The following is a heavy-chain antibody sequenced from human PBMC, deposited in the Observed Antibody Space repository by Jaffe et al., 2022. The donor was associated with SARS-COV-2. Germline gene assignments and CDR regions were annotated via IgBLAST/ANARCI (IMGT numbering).Heavy chain of an antibody. CDR3: AREFGDLNYYDNYYYGMDV. J-gene: IGHJ6*02. CDR2: IYTSGST. D-gene: IGHD3-22*01. Sequence: QVQLQESGPGLVKPSQTLSLTCTVSGGSISSGSYYWSWIRQPAGKGLEWIGRIYTSGSTNYNPSLKSRVTISVDTSKNQFSLKLSSVTAADTAVYYCAREFGDLNYYDNYYYGMDVWGQGTTVTVSS. V-gene: IGHV4-61*02. CDR1: GGSISSGSYY.